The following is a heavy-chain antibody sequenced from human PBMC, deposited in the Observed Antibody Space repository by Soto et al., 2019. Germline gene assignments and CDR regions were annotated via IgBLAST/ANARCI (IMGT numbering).Heavy chain of an antibody. D-gene: IGHD7-27*01. J-gene: IGHJ3*02. V-gene: IGHV3-30*18. CDR3: AKDLGHGGRGAFDI. Sequence: QVQLVESGGGVVQPGRSLRLSCAASGFTFSSYGMHWVRQAPGKGLEWVALISYDRSNKYYADSVKGRFTISRDNSKNTLYLQMNSLRTEDTAVYYCAKDLGHGGRGAFDIWGQGTMVTVSS. CDR2: ISYDRSNK. CDR1: GFTFSSYG.